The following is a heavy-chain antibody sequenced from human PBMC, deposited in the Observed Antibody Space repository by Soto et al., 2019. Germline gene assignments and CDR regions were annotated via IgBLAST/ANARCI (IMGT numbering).Heavy chain of an antibody. CDR2: IYNGEST. Sequence: EVQLVESGGGLIQPGGSLRLSCAASGFNVNTDYMNWVRQTPGKGLEWVSFIYNGESTHYADSVKGRFTISRDKSKNTLYLQMNSLRVEDTAVYYCERDGRGLGKLSLFEYWGQGTLVTVSS. D-gene: IGHD3-16*01. CDR1: GFNVNTDY. CDR3: ERDGRGLGKLSLFEY. J-gene: IGHJ4*02. V-gene: IGHV3-53*01.